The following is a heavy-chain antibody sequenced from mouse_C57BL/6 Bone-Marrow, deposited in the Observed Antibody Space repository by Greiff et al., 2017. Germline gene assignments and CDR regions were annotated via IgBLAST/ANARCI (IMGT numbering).Heavy chain of an antibody. CDR2: ISYSGST. V-gene: IGHV3-1*01. J-gene: IGHJ3*01. D-gene: IGHD3-2*02. CDR1: GYSITSGYD. CDR3: AGGSELRLRSAWFAY. Sequence: EVKLMESGPGMVKPSQSLSLTCTVTGYSITSGYDWYWIRHFPGNKLEWMGYISYSGSTNYNPSLKSRISITHDTSKNHFFLKLNSVTTEDTATYYCAGGSELRLRSAWFAYWGQGTLVTVSA.